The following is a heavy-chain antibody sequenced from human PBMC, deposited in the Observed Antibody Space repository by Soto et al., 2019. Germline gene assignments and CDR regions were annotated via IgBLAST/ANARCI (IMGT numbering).Heavy chain of an antibody. V-gene: IGHV1-3*01. CDR2: INAGNGNT. D-gene: IGHD1-26*01. Sequence: ASVKVSCKASGYTFTSYAMHWVRQAPGQRLEWMGWINAGNGNTKYSQKFQGRVTITADKSTSTAYMELSSLRSEDTAVYYCARSLVGATNYWYFDLWGRGTLVTVSS. J-gene: IGHJ2*01. CDR1: GYTFTSYA. CDR3: ARSLVGATNYWYFDL.